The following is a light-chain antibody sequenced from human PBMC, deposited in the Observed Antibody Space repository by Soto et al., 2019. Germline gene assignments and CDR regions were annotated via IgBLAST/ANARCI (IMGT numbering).Light chain of an antibody. J-gene: IGKJ4*01. CDR2: AGT. CDR1: QSIRNW. V-gene: IGKV1-5*01. CDR3: QQLHVYPST. Sequence: DIQMTQSPSTLSASVGDRVTITCRASQSIRNWLAWYQQKPGKAPNLLIYAGTSLQSGVPSRFSGSGSGTEFTLTISSLQPEDFATYYCQQLHVYPSTFGGGTKVE.